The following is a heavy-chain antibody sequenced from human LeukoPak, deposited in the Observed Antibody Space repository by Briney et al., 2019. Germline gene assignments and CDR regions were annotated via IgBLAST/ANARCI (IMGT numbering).Heavy chain of an antibody. J-gene: IGHJ4*02. CDR2: ISYDGNNK. CDR1: GFTFNTFA. CDR3: ARDGRGYSYGYGFDD. V-gene: IGHV3-30-3*01. D-gene: IGHD5-18*01. Sequence: GGSLRLSCAASGFTFNTFAMHWVRQAPGKGLEWVAEISYDGNNKYYADSVKGRVTISRENSNNTLFLQMTTLRVEDTAVYYCARDGRGYSYGYGFDDWGQGALVTVSS.